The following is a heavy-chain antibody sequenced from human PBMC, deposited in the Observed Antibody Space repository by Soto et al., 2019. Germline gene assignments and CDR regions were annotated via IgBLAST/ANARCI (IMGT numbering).Heavy chain of an antibody. CDR2: IYNSGST. D-gene: IGHD6-13*01. Sequence: SETLSLTCTVSGGSISSSSFHWGWIRQPPGKGLEWIGSIYNSGSTYYSPSLKSRVNISVDTSKNQNYQKLSYVTAADTAVYYCARRERAAGTDWWFDPWGQGTLVT. V-gene: IGHV4-39*01. CDR3: ARRERAAGTDWWFDP. J-gene: IGHJ5*02. CDR1: GGSISSSSFH.